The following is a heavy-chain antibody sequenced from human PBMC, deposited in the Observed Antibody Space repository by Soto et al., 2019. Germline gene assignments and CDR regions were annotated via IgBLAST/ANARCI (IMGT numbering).Heavy chain of an antibody. CDR3: AKGSGYSYGPPDY. CDR1: GFTFSSYG. Sequence: PGGSLRLSCVASGFTFSSYGLHWVRQAPGKGLEWVAVISYDGSDKYYADSVKGRFTISRDNSKNTLYLQMSSLRAEDTSVYYCAKGSGYSYGPPDYWGQGTLVTVSS. J-gene: IGHJ4*02. V-gene: IGHV3-30*18. D-gene: IGHD5-18*01. CDR2: ISYDGSDK.